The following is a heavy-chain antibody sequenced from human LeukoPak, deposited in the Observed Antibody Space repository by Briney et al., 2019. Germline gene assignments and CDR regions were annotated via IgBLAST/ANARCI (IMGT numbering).Heavy chain of an antibody. J-gene: IGHJ4*02. CDR3: ARDGVGATPSAY. CDR2: IYSGGST. Sequence: GGSLRLSCAASGFTVSSNYMSWVCQAPGKGLEWVSVIYSGGSTYYADSVKGRFTISRDNSKNTLYLQMNSLRAEDTAVYYCARDGVGATPSAYWGQGTLVTVSS. D-gene: IGHD1-26*01. V-gene: IGHV3-53*01. CDR1: GFTVSSNY.